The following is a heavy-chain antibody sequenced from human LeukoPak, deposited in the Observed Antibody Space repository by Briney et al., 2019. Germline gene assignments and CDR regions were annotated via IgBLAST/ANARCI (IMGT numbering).Heavy chain of an antibody. CDR1: GFTVSSNY. CDR3: ARDPAAAGFFDI. Sequence: GGSLRLSCAASGFTVSSNYMSWVRQAPGKGLERVSVIYSGGSTYYADSVKGRFTISRDNSKNTLYLQMNSLRAEDTAVYYCARDPAAAGFFDIWGQGTMVTVSS. D-gene: IGHD6-13*01. CDR2: IYSGGST. J-gene: IGHJ3*02. V-gene: IGHV3-53*01.